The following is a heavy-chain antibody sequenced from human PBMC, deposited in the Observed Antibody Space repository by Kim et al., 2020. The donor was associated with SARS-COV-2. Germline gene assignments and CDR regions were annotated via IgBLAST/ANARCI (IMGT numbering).Heavy chain of an antibody. J-gene: IGHJ6*02. Sequence: SETLSLTCTVSGGSISSYYWSWIRQPPGKGLEWIGYIYYSGSTNYNPSLKSRVTISLDTSKNQFSLRLSSVTAADTAVYYCARGLSAYYYATDVWGQGTTVTVSS. V-gene: IGHV4-59*13. CDR1: GGSISSYY. CDR3: ARGLSAYYYATDV. CDR2: IYYSGST.